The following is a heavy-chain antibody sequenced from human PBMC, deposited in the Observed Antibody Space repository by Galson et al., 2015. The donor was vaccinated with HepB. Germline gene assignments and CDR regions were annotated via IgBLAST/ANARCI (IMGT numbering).Heavy chain of an antibody. Sequence: SVKVSCKASGVTFSSYAISWLRQAPGQGLEWMGGIIPLFGSANYAQKLQGRVTITADESTSTTHMVLSSLRSEDTALYYCARQYDTSGYNAYWGQGTLVTVSS. CDR1: GVTFSSYA. V-gene: IGHV1-69*13. J-gene: IGHJ4*02. D-gene: IGHD3-22*01. CDR3: ARQYDTSGYNAY. CDR2: IIPLFGSA.